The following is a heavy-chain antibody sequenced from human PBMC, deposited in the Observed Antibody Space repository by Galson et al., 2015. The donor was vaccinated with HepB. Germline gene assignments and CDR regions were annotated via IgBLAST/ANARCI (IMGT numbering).Heavy chain of an antibody. CDR3: ARDFDY. CDR1: GFTFNTYW. Sequence: SLRLSCAASGFTFNTYWMCWVRQAPGKGLEWVANIKQDGSERYYVDSVKGRFTVSRDNAKNSLYLQMNSLRAEDTAVYFCARDFDYWGQGTVVTVSS. J-gene: IGHJ4*02. CDR2: IKQDGSER. V-gene: IGHV3-7*01.